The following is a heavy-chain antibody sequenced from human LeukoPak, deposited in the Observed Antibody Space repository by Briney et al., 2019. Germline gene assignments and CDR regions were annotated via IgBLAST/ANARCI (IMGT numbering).Heavy chain of an antibody. CDR3: VVILVPGGVWHFDL. Sequence: PGGSLRLSCVASGLTFRNYGFHWVRQAPGKGLEWVAIIYSGGGTTKYYAESVKDRFTITRDDSRDTRYLQMNSLRAEDTAVYYCVVILVPGGVWHFDLWGRGTLVTVSS. D-gene: IGHD2-2*01. CDR2: IYSGGGTTK. CDR1: GLTFRNYG. J-gene: IGHJ2*01. V-gene: IGHV3-33*03.